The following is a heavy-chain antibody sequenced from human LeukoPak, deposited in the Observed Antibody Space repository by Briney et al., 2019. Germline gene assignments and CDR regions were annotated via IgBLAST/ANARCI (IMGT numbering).Heavy chain of an antibody. CDR2: IYYSGST. D-gene: IGHD6-6*01. CDR1: GGSISSYY. CDR3: ARQSIGARTFDY. V-gene: IGHV4-59*08. J-gene: IGHJ4*02. Sequence: NPSETLSLTCTVSGGSISSYYWSWIRQPPGKGLEWIGYIYYSGSTNYNPSLKTRVTISVDTSKNQFSLKQSSVRAADTAVYYCARQSIGARTFDYWGQGTLVTISS.